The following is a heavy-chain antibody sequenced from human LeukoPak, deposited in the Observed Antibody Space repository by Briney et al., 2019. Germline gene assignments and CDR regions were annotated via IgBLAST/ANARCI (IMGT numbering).Heavy chain of an antibody. V-gene: IGHV1-18*04. CDR3: ARRMYYYDSSGSATPNNWFDP. J-gene: IGHJ5*02. Sequence: ASVKVSCKASGYTFTGYYMHWVRQAPGQGLEWMGRISAYNGNTNYAQKLQGRVTMTTDTSTSTAYMELRSLRSDDTAVYYCARRMYYYDSSGSATPNNWFDPWGQGTLVTVSS. CDR1: GYTFTGYY. CDR2: ISAYNGNT. D-gene: IGHD3-22*01.